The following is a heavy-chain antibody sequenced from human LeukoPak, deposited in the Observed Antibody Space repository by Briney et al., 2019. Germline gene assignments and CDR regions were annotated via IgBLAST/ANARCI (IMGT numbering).Heavy chain of an antibody. CDR1: GGSISSYY. D-gene: IGHD3/OR15-3a*01. CDR3: ARLDSYGYYFDY. CDR2: IYYSEST. V-gene: IGHV4-59*08. Sequence: SETLSLTCTVSGGSISSYYWSWIRQPPGKGLEWIGYIYYSESTNYNPSLKSRVTISVDTSKNQFSLKLSSVTAADTAVYYCARLDSYGYYFDYWGQGTLVTVSS. J-gene: IGHJ4*02.